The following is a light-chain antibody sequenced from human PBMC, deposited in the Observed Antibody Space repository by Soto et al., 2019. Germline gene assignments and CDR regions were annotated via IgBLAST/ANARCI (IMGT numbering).Light chain of an antibody. CDR3: SSYEVTNNFVV. V-gene: IGLV2-8*01. CDR2: EVT. J-gene: IGLJ1*01. Sequence: TQLSSAYGSPGQKFTISCTGNSSDCGGYDDVSWYQQHPDKAPKLMIDEVTKRPSGVPDRFSVSNSGKTASLTVSRLQAEDEADYYCSSYEVTNNFVVFATGPKSPS. CDR1: SSDCGGYDD.